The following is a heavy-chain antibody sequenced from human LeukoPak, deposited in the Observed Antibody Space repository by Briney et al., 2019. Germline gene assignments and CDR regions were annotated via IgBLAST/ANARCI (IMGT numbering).Heavy chain of an antibody. V-gene: IGHV1-69*13. Sequence: ASVKVSCKASGGTFSSYAISWVRQAPGQGLEWMGGIIPIFGTANYAQKFQGRVTITADESTSTAYMELSSLRSEDTAVYYCARVERGYSYGSPLDYWGQGTLVTVSS. J-gene: IGHJ4*02. CDR1: GGTFSSYA. D-gene: IGHD5-18*01. CDR3: ARVERGYSYGSPLDY. CDR2: IIPIFGTA.